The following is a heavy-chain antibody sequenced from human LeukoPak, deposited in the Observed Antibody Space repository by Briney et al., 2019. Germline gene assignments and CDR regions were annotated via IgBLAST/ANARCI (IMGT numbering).Heavy chain of an antibody. J-gene: IGHJ6*03. CDR2: IYTSGSI. CDR1: GGSISGYY. CDR3: AREGYDFWSGYPNYYYYYMDV. Sequence: SETLSLTCTVSGGSISGYYWTWIRQPAGKRLEWIGRIYTSGSINYNPSLKSRVTMSVDTSKNQFSLKLSSVTAADTAVYYCAREGYDFWSGYPNYYYYYMDVWGKGTTVTVSS. D-gene: IGHD3-3*01. V-gene: IGHV4-4*07.